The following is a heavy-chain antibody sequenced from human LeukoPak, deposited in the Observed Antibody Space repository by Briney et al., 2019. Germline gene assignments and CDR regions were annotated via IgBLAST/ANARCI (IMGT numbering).Heavy chain of an antibody. CDR2: ISSSSSYI. CDR1: GFTFSSYS. J-gene: IGHJ4*02. Sequence: GGSLRLPCAASGFTFSSYSMNWVRHAPGKGLEWVSSISSSSSYIYYADSVKGRFTISRDNAKNSLYLQMNSLRAEDTAVYYCARALESRDSSCWGQGTLVTVSS. CDR3: ARALESRDSSC. V-gene: IGHV3-21*01. D-gene: IGHD6-13*01.